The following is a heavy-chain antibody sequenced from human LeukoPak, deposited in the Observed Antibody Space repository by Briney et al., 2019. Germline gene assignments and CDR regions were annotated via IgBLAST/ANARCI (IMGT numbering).Heavy chain of an antibody. D-gene: IGHD3-22*01. CDR2: IRYDGSNK. CDR3: ATLPYYYDSSGSYYFDY. V-gene: IGHV3-30*02. CDR1: GFIFNSCG. Sequence: GGSLRLSCAASGFIFNSCGMHWVRQAPGKGLEWVAFIRYDGSNKYYADSVKGRFTIYRDNSKNTLYLQMNSLRVEDTAVYYCATLPYYYDSSGSYYFDYWGQGTLVTVSS. J-gene: IGHJ4*02.